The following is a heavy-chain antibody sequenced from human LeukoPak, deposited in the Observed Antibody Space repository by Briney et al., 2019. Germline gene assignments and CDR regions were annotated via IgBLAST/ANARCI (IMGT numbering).Heavy chain of an antibody. V-gene: IGHV1-69*13. Sequence: SVKVSCKASGGTFSSYAISWVRQAPGQGLEWMGGIIPIFGTANYARKFQGRVTITADESTSTAYMELSSLRSEDTAVYYCARGGSMIVDAAFDYWGQGTLVTVSS. CDR3: ARGGSMIVDAAFDY. J-gene: IGHJ4*02. D-gene: IGHD3-22*01. CDR2: IIPIFGTA. CDR1: GGTFSSYA.